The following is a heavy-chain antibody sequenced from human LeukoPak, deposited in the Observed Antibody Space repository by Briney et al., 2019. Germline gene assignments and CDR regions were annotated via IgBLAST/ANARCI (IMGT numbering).Heavy chain of an antibody. D-gene: IGHD3-10*01. CDR3: ARVRGSVGLTASHIDY. CDR2: IWYDGSNK. CDR1: GFTFSTYG. Sequence: GGSLRLSCAASGFTFSTYGMHWVRQAPGKGLEWVAIIWYDGSNKFYADSVKGRFTISRDNSKNTLYLQMNSLRAEDTAVYYCARVRGSVGLTASHIDYWGQGTLVTVSS. J-gene: IGHJ4*02. V-gene: IGHV3-33*01.